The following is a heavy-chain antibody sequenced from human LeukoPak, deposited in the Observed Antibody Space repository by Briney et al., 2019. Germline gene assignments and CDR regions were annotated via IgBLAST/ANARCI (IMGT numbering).Heavy chain of an antibody. V-gene: IGHV1-2*02. Sequence: GASVKVSFKASGSTFTGYYMHWVRQAPGQGLEWMGWINPNSGGTNYAQKFQGRVTMTRDTSISTAYMELSRLRSDDTAVYYCAQDYVTVTKFFPDAFDIWGQGTMVTVSS. CDR2: INPNSGGT. D-gene: IGHD4-17*01. J-gene: IGHJ3*02. CDR1: GSTFTGYY. CDR3: AQDYVTVTKFFPDAFDI.